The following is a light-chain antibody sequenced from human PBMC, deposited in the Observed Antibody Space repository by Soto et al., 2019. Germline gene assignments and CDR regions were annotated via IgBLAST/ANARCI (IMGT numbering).Light chain of an antibody. Sequence: IVLTQSPVTLSLSPGEGATLSCRASQSVTGTNLAWYQQRAGQAPRLLIYDAVRRATGIPDRFSGSGSGTDFTLTISRLEPEDFAVYYCHQYGSSRGTCGQGTKVEV. CDR1: QSVTGTN. CDR2: DAV. J-gene: IGKJ2*01. V-gene: IGKV3-20*01. CDR3: HQYGSSRGT.